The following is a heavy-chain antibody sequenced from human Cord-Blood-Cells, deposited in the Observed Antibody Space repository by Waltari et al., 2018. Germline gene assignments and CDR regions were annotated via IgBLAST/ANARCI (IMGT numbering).Heavy chain of an antibody. J-gene: IGHJ5*02. CDR1: VGSVSGCY. D-gene: IGHD3-10*01. V-gene: IGHV4-34*01. Sequence: QVQLQQWGAGLLKPSWTLSLTCAVHVGSVSGCYWCLIRQPPGKGLEWIGEIHHSGSTNYNPSLKSRVTISADTSKNQFSLKLSSVTAADTAVYYCARGPLPLWFMHNWFDPWGQGTLVTVAA. CDR3: ARGPLPLWFMHNWFDP. CDR2: IHHSGST.